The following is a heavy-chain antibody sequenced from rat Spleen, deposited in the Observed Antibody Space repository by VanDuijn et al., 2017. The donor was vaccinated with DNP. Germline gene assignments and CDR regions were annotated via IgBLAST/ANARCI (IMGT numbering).Heavy chain of an antibody. V-gene: IGHV2-13*01. CDR3: TRIDSSYMNYFDY. Sequence: QVQLKESGPVLVQASETLSLTCTVSGFSLTNYGVIWVRQPPGKGLEWMGVIWGNGNTNYNSALKSRLSISRDTSKSQVFLKMNSLQTDDTAIYFCTRIDSSYMNYFDYWGQGVMVTVSS. CDR1: GFSLTNYG. D-gene: IGHD1-2*01. J-gene: IGHJ2*01. CDR2: IWGNGNT.